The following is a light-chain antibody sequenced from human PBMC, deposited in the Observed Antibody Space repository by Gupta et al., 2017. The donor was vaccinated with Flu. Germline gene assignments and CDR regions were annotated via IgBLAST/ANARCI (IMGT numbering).Light chain of an antibody. V-gene: IGLV6-57*01. J-gene: IGLJ3*02. CDR2: EDK. CDR3: QSYDSTSWV. Sequence: NFMLTQPHSVSDSPGKTVTISCTRSSGSIAGNVVQGYQQRPGSSPNTVIYEDKQRPSGVPDRCSGSIDSASNSASLTISGLKTEDEADYYCQSYDSTSWVFGGGTKLTVL. CDR1: SGSIAGNV.